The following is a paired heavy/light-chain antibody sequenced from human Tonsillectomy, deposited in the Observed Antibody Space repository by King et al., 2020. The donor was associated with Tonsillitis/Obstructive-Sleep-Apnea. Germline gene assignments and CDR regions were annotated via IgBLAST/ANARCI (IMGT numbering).Light chain of an antibody. V-gene: IGKV3-20*01. CDR3: QHYGSSPPVT. Sequence: EIVLTQSPGTLSLSPGERATLSCRASQSVSSSSLGWCQQKPGQPPRLLIYGASRRATGIPDRFSGSGSGTDFTLTISRLEPEDFAVYFCQHYGSSPPVTFGQGTRLEIK. J-gene: IGKJ5*01. CDR2: GAS. CDR1: QSVSSSS.
Heavy chain of an antibody. J-gene: IGHJ6*03. CDR3: ARATVFGVPYYFMDV. D-gene: IGHD3-3*01. V-gene: IGHV1-18*01. Sequence: QVQLVQSGVEVKKPGASVKVSCKASGYSFTNYAINWVRQAPGQGLEWMGWIITYNGNTDYAQNLQGRVTMTTDTSTSTAYMELRSLTSDDTAIYYCARATVFGVPYYFMDVWGEGTTVTVSS. CDR2: IITYNGNT. CDR1: GYSFTNYA.